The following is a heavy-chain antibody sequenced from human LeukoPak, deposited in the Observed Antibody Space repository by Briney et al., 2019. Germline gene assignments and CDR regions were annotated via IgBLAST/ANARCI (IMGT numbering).Heavy chain of an antibody. V-gene: IGHV4-39*01. CDR3: ARHVIGRWLGDDYSYYVDV. Sequence: SETLSLTCTVSGGSISSSSDYWGWIRQPPGKGLGWIGSIYYSGSTYYNPSLKSRVTISVDTSKNQFSLKLSSMTAADTGVYYCARHVIGRWLGDDYSYYVDVWGKGTTVTISS. CDR2: IYYSGST. D-gene: IGHD5-24*01. CDR1: GGSISSSSDY. J-gene: IGHJ6*03.